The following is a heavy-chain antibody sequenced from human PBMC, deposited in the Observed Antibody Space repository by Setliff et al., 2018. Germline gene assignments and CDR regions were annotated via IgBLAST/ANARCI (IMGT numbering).Heavy chain of an antibody. CDR3: ARVGGDSTGYSLDY. CDR1: GYSFSNFW. V-gene: IGHV5-51*01. D-gene: IGHD3-9*01. CDR2: IYPGDSDA. Sequence: PGESLKISCKGSGYSFSNFWIGWVRQMPGRGLEWMGIIYPGDSDARYSPSFQGQVTISADKSISTAYVQWRSLKASDTAMYYCARVGGDSTGYSLDYWGQGSLVTVSS. J-gene: IGHJ4*02.